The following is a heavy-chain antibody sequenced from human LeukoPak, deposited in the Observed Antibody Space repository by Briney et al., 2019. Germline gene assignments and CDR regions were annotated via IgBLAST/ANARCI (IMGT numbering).Heavy chain of an antibody. CDR1: GGSISSYY. D-gene: IGHD2-21*01. V-gene: IGHV4-59*01. CDR2: IYYSGST. Sequence: SGTLSLTCTVSGGSISSYYWSWIRQPPGKGLEWIGYIYYSGSTNYNPSLKSRVTISVDTSKNQFSLKLSSVTAADTAVYYCARGVIRYYFDYWGQGTLVTVSS. J-gene: IGHJ4*02. CDR3: ARGVIRYYFDY.